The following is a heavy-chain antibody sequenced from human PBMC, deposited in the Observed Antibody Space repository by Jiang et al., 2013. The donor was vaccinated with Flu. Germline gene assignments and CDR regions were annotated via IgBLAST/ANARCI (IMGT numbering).Heavy chain of an antibody. D-gene: IGHD3-9*01. V-gene: IGHV1-2*02. J-gene: IGHJ4*02. CDR3: ARDLHDILTGYFLSLPGVSFDS. CDR2: INPNSGGT. CDR1: GYTFTGYY. Sequence: EVKKPGASVKVSCKASGYTFTGYYMHWVRQAPGQGLEWMGWINPNSGGTNYAQKFQGRVTMTRDTSISTAYMELSRLRSDDTAVYYCARDLHDILTGYFLSLPGVSFDSWGQGTLVTVSS.